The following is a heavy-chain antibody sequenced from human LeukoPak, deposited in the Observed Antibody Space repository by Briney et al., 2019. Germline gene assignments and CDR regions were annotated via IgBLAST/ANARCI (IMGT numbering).Heavy chain of an antibody. CDR3: ARDIVVVPAANQVVNWFDP. J-gene: IGHJ5*02. Sequence: SETLSLTCTVSGGSISSGSYYWSWIRQPAGKGLEWIGRIYTSGSTNYNPSLKSRVTISVGTSKNQFSLKLSSVTAADTAVYYCARDIVVVPAANQVVNWFDPWGQGTLVTVSS. CDR2: IYTSGST. D-gene: IGHD2-2*01. CDR1: GGSISSGSYY. V-gene: IGHV4-61*02.